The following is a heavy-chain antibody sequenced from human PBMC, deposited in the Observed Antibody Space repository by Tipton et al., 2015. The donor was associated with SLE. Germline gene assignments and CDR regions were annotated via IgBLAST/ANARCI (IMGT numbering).Heavy chain of an antibody. CDR1: GGSIRSYY. D-gene: IGHD2-15*01. Sequence: TLSLTCTVSGGSIRSYYWSWIRLTPGKGLEWIGSFYYTGSTYYNPSLKSRVTISIHTSKTQFSLNLSSVTAADTAVYYCARGGVVAATLYYYYGMDVWGQGTTVTVSS. V-gene: IGHV4-59*12. CDR2: FYYTGST. J-gene: IGHJ6*02. CDR3: ARGGVVAATLYYYYGMDV.